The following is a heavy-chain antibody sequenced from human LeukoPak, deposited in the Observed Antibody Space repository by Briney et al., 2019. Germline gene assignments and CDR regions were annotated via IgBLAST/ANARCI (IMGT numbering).Heavy chain of an antibody. D-gene: IGHD3-9*01. Sequence: PGGSLRLSCAASGFTFSSYEMNWVRQAPGKGLEWVSYISSSGSTIYYADSVKGRFTISRDNAKNSPYLQMNSLRAEDTAVYYCARGRYFDWLRGQGALVTVSS. V-gene: IGHV3-48*03. CDR3: ARGRYFDWL. J-gene: IGHJ4*02. CDR2: ISSSGSTI. CDR1: GFTFSSYE.